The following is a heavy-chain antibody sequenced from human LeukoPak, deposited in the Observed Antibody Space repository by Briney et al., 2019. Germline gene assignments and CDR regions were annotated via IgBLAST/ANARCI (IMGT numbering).Heavy chain of an antibody. CDR3: ARDRYYGSGSYYQRIDAFDI. CDR2: ISAYNGNT. J-gene: IGHJ3*02. D-gene: IGHD3-10*01. Sequence: GASVKVSCKASGYTFTSYGISWVRQAPGQGLEWMGWISAYNGNTNYAQKLQGRVTMTTDTSTSTAYMGLRSLRSDDTAVYYCARDRYYGSGSYYQRIDAFDIWGQGTMVTVSS. CDR1: GYTFTSYG. V-gene: IGHV1-18*01.